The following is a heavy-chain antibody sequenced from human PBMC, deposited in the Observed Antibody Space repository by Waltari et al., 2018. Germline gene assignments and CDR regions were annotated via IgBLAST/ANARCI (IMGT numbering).Heavy chain of an antibody. CDR1: GYTFSDYD. J-gene: IGHJ5*02. CDR3: ARGAGQGMTLFGVDIPRHNWFDP. D-gene: IGHD3-3*01. CDR2: GNPKSGDT. V-gene: IGHV1-8*01. Sequence: QVRLVQSGAEVKKPGASVKVSCKASGYTFSDYDINWVRQATGQGPEWMGWGNPKSGDTASAQKFRDRLTMTRNASIGTAYMELSSLTSADTAVYYCARGAGQGMTLFGVDIPRHNWFDPWGQGTRVTVSS.